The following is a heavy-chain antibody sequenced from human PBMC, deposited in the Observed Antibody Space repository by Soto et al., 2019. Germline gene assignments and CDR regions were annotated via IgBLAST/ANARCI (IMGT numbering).Heavy chain of an antibody. CDR2: ISGSGGST. Sequence: EVQLLESGGGLVQPGGSLRLSCAASGFTFSSYAMSWVRQAPGKGLEWVSAISGSGGSTYYADSVKGRFTISRDNSKNTLYLQMNSLGAEDTAVYYCARGIVVVPAAIRGGVYYYYGMDVWGQGTTVTVSS. J-gene: IGHJ6*02. CDR1: GFTFSSYA. CDR3: ARGIVVVPAAIRGGVYYYYGMDV. V-gene: IGHV3-23*01. D-gene: IGHD2-2*02.